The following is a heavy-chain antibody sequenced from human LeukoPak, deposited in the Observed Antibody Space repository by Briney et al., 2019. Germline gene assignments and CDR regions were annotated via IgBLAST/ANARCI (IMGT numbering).Heavy chain of an antibody. CDR2: IYYSGST. CDR3: ARSLGSGYDFDY. D-gene: IGHD5-12*01. Sequence: SETLSLTCTVSGGSISSSSYYWGWIRQPPGKGLEWIGSIYYSGSTYYNPSLKSRVTISVDTSKNQFSLKLSSVTAADTAVYYCARSLGSGYDFDYWGQGTPVTVSS. CDR1: GGSISSSSYY. V-gene: IGHV4-39*07. J-gene: IGHJ4*02.